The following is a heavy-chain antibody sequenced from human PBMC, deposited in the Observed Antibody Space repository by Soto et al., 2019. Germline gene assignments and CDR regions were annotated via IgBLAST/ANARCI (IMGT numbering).Heavy chain of an antibody. CDR2: IYYSGST. Sequence: QVQLQESGPGLVKPSQTLSLTCTVSGGSISSGGYYWSWIRQHPGKGLEWIGYIYYSGSTYYNPSLKSRVTISVDTSKNQFSLKLSSVTAADTAVYYCARAPIFGVVTLYYLDHWGQGTLVTVSS. CDR3: ARAPIFGVVTLYYLDH. D-gene: IGHD3-3*01. V-gene: IGHV4-31*03. J-gene: IGHJ4*02. CDR1: GGSISSGGYY.